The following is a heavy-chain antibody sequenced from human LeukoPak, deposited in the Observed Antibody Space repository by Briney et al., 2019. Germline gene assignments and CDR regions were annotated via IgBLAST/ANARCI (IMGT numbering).Heavy chain of an antibody. CDR3: ARIYYYGSGSHYYYYYMDV. D-gene: IGHD3-10*01. CDR2: IYYSGST. Sequence: SETLSLTCTVSGGSISSSSYYWGWIRQPPGKGLEWIGSIYYSGSTYYNPSLKSRVTISVDTSKNQFSLKLSSVTAADTAVYYCARIYYYGSGSHYYYYYMDVWGKGTTVTVSS. J-gene: IGHJ6*03. CDR1: GGSISSSSYY. V-gene: IGHV4-39*07.